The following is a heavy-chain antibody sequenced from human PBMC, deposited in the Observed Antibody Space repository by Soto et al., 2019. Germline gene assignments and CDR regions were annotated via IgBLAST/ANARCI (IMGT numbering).Heavy chain of an antibody. CDR1: GGSFSSDA. CDR2: IIPTSGTA. J-gene: IGHJ6*02. D-gene: IGHD2-15*01. V-gene: IGHV1-69*13. CDR3: ARGQGYCSGGICYYYYYGMDV. Sequence: SGKVSCKASGGSFSSDAFGWVRRAPGQGLEWMGGIIPTSGTANYAQRFQGRATITADESTSTAYMELSSLTSEDTAVYFCARGQGYCSGGICYYYYYGMDVWGQGTTVTVYS.